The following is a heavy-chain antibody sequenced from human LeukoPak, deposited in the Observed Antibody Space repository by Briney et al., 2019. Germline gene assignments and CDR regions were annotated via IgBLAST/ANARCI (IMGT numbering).Heavy chain of an antibody. CDR3: ARRRYDFWSGYAYFDY. Sequence: SETLPLTCAVYGGSFSGYYWSWIRQPPGKGLEWIGEINHSGSTNYNPSLKSRVTISVDTSKNQFSLKLSSVTAADTAVYYCARRRYDFWSGYAYFDYWGQGTLVTVSS. CDR1: GGSFSGYY. D-gene: IGHD3-3*01. CDR2: INHSGST. V-gene: IGHV4-34*01. J-gene: IGHJ4*02.